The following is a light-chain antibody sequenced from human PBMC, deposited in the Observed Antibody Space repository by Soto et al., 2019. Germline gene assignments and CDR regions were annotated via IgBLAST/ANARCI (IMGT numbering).Light chain of an antibody. V-gene: IGKV3-20*01. CDR1: QSVSSSY. CDR3: QQYGTSPPT. J-gene: IGKJ2*01. Sequence: ETVLTQSPGTLSLSPGERATLSCRASQSVSSSYSAWYQQKPGQAPRLLIYGTSSRATGIPDRFSGSGSGTDFTLTISRLEPEDFAVYYCQQYGTSPPTFGQGTKLEIK. CDR2: GTS.